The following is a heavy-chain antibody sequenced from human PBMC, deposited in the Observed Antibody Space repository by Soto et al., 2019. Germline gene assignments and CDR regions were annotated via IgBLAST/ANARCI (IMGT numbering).Heavy chain of an antibody. CDR2: VKSKTAGGTT. CDR1: GFIFSNAW. Sequence: GGSLRLSCTASGFIFSNAWINWVRQAPGKGLEWVGRVKSKTAGGTTDFAAPVKGRFAISRDDSKNIVYMQMNSLRTEGTAVYYCSTDSYIKMIAVRLDYWGLGTRITVSS. D-gene: IGHD3-22*01. V-gene: IGHV3-15*07. CDR3: STDSYIKMIAVRLDY. J-gene: IGHJ4*01.